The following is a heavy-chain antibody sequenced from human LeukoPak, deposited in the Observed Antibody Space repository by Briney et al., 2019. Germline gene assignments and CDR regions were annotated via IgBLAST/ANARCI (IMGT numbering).Heavy chain of an antibody. Sequence: GSLRLSCAASGFTFSSYWMYWVRQAPGKGLVWVSRINSDGSSTSYADFVKGRFTISRDNAKNSLYLQMNSLRAEDTAIYYCTRVGYIDEGIDYWGQGTLVTV. CDR1: GFTFSSYW. D-gene: IGHD5-24*01. V-gene: IGHV3-74*01. CDR2: INSDGSST. J-gene: IGHJ4*02. CDR3: TRVGYIDEGIDY.